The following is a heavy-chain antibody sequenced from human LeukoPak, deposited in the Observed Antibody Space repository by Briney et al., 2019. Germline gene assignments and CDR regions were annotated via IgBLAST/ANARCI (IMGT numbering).Heavy chain of an antibody. CDR1: GFTFSSYA. Sequence: GGSLRLSCAATGFTFSSYAMTWVRQAPGKGLEWVSGISASGGSTYYTDSVKGRFTISRDDSRDTVYLQMNSLRAEDTAVYYRAKDRSSNWYDKYFQHWGQGTLVTVSS. CDR2: ISASGGST. CDR3: AKDRSSNWYDKYFQH. D-gene: IGHD6-13*01. V-gene: IGHV3-23*01. J-gene: IGHJ1*01.